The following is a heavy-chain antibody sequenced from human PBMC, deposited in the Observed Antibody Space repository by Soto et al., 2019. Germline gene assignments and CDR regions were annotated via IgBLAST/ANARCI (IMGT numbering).Heavy chain of an antibody. Sequence: EVQLVESGGGLVKPGGSLRLSCAASGFTFSSYSMNWVRQAPGKGLEWVSSISSSSSYIYYADSVKGRFTISRDNAKNSLYLQMNSLRAEDTAVYYCAREYMVATFYYYYGMDVWGQGTTVTVSS. D-gene: IGHD5-12*01. CDR2: ISSSSSYI. CDR3: AREYMVATFYYYYGMDV. V-gene: IGHV3-21*01. J-gene: IGHJ6*02. CDR1: GFTFSSYS.